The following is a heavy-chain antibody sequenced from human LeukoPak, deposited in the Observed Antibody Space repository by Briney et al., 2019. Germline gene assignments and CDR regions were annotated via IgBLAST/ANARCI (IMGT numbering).Heavy chain of an antibody. Sequence: PSETLSLTCAVSGGSISSSNWWSWVRQPPGEGLEWIGEIYHSGSTNYNPSLKSRVTISVDTSKNQFSLKLSSVTAADTAVYYCARDRRVTMVRGVIITSDYYYYMDVWGKGTTVTISS. CDR1: GGSISSSNW. D-gene: IGHD3-10*01. CDR3: ARDRRVTMVRGVIITSDYYYYMDV. J-gene: IGHJ6*03. CDR2: IYHSGST. V-gene: IGHV4-4*02.